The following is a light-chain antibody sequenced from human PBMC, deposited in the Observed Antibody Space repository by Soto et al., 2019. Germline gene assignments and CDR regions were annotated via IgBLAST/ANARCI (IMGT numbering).Light chain of an antibody. J-gene: IGKJ4*01. CDR3: QQYNSYSLT. CDR2: AAS. V-gene: IGKV1-39*01. Sequence: DIQMTQSPSSLSASVGDEVTITCRASQTIMTYLNWYQLKPGKPPRLLIYAASSLQSGVPSRFSGSGSGTDFTLTISSLQPEDFATYSCQQYNSYSLTFGGGTKVEIK. CDR1: QTIMTY.